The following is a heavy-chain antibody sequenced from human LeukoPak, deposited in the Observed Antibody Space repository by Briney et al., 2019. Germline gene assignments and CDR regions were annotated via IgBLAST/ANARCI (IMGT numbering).Heavy chain of an antibody. CDR2: ISYDGSNK. Sequence: GGSLRLSCAASGFTFSSYGMHWVRQAPGKGLEWVAVISYDGSNKYYADSVKGRFTISRENSKNTLHLQMNSLRAEDTAVFYCAKGPWDCSSASCPFDYWGQGTLVTVSS. V-gene: IGHV3-30*18. CDR3: AKGPWDCSSASCPFDY. CDR1: GFTFSSYG. D-gene: IGHD2-2*01. J-gene: IGHJ4*02.